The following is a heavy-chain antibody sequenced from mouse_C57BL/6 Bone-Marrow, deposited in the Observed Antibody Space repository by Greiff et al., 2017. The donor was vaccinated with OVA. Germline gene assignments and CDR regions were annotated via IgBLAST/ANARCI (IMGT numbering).Heavy chain of an antibody. Sequence: EVQLQESGPGLVKPSQSLSLTCSVTGYSITSGYYWNWIRQFPGNKLEWMGYISYDGSNNYNPTLKNRISITRDTSKNQFCLKLNSVTTEDTATYYCARGGYDYDGLYWYFDVWGTGTTVTVSS. J-gene: IGHJ1*03. CDR3: ARGGYDYDGLYWYFDV. D-gene: IGHD2-4*01. CDR1: GYSITSGYY. V-gene: IGHV3-6*01. CDR2: ISYDGSN.